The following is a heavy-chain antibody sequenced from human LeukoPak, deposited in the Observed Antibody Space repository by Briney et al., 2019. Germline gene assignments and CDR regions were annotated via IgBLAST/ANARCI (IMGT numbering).Heavy chain of an antibody. Sequence: QPGGSLRLSCIASGFTFRSYEMSGVRQAPGKGLEWVSAISGSGGSTYYADSVKGRFTISRDNSKNTLYLQMNSLRAEDTAVYYCAKYPPDEGLARPYSPRISVYWGQGTLVTVSS. CDR3: AKYPPDEGLARPYSPRISVY. CDR1: GFTFRSYE. V-gene: IGHV3-23*01. D-gene: IGHD1-1*01. CDR2: ISGSGGST. J-gene: IGHJ4*02.